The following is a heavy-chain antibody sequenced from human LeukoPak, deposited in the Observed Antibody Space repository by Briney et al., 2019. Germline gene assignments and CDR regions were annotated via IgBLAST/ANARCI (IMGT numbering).Heavy chain of an antibody. CDR2: ISSSGSSR. D-gene: IGHD6-19*01. J-gene: IGHJ6*02. V-gene: IGHV3-11*01. CDR3: ARAKVPGTYYAMDV. CDR1: GFTFSDYY. Sequence: GGSLRLSCAASGFTFSDYYMSWIRLAPGKGLELVSYISSSGSSRYDADSVKGRFIISRDNAKKSLYLQMDSLRAKDTAVYYCARAKVPGTYYAMDVWGQGTTVTVSS.